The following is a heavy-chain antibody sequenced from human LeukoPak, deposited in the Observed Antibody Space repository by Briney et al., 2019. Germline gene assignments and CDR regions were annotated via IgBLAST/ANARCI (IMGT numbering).Heavy chain of an antibody. Sequence: SETLSLTCTVSGGSISSYYWSWIRQPPGKGLEWIAYISDIGSTYYNPSLKSRVTISVDTSKNQFSLKLSSVTAADTAVYYCAGRRGYSYGYGDDYWGQGTLVTVSS. D-gene: IGHD5-18*01. CDR2: ISDIGST. CDR1: GGSISSYY. V-gene: IGHV4-59*08. J-gene: IGHJ4*02. CDR3: AGRRGYSYGYGDDY.